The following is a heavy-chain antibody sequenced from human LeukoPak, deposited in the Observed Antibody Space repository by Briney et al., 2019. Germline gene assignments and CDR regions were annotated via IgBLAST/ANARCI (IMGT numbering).Heavy chain of an antibody. V-gene: IGHV3-23*01. CDR3: AKTQWLAPYNWFDP. CDR1: GFTFSSYA. J-gene: IGHJ5*02. D-gene: IGHD6-19*01. Sequence: PGGSLRLSCAASGFTFSSYAVSWVRQAPGKGLEWVSAISGSGGSTYYADSVKGRFTISRDNSKNTLYLQMNSLRAEDTAVYYCAKTQWLAPYNWFDPWGQGTLVTVSS. CDR2: ISGSGGST.